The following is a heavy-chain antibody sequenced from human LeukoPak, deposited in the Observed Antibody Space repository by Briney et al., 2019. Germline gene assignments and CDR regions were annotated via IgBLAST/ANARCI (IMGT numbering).Heavy chain of an antibody. D-gene: IGHD5-18*01. CDR2: ISGSGGST. CDR3: AVTAMVTLGGDAFDI. V-gene: IGHV3-23*01. Sequence: PGGSLRLSRAASGFTFSSYAMSWVRQAPGKGLEWVSAISGSGGSTYYADSVKGRFTISRDNSKNTLYLQMNSLRAEDTAVYYCAVTAMVTLGGDAFDIWGQGTMVTVSS. CDR1: GFTFSSYA. J-gene: IGHJ3*02.